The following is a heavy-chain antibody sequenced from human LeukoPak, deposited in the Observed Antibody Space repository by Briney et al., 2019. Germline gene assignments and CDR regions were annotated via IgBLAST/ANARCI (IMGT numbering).Heavy chain of an antibody. CDR1: GFTFSSYA. V-gene: IGHV3-30*01. J-gene: IGHJ4*02. Sequence: GRSLRLSCAASGFTFSSYAMHWVRQAPGKGLEWVAVISYDGSNKYYADSVKGRFTISRDNSKNTLYLQMNSLRAEDTAVYYCARSEDDSSGYYDYWGQGTQVTVSS. D-gene: IGHD3-22*01. CDR2: ISYDGSNK. CDR3: ARSEDDSSGYYDY.